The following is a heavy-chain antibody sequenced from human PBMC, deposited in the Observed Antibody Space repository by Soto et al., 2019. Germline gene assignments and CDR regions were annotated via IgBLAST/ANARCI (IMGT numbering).Heavy chain of an antibody. CDR1: GFSFSSYW. CDR3: AGDGVRNGAYNGWLDP. V-gene: IGHV3-7*03. CDR2: IKKDGREK. D-gene: IGHD3-16*01. Sequence: DVQLVESGGDLVQPGGSLRLSCAASGFSFSSYWMTWVRQAPGKGLEWVANIKKDGREKNYVASVKGRFTISRDNGKNLLFLQMDSLTPDDTAVYYCAGDGVRNGAYNGWLDPWGQGTLVTVSS. J-gene: IGHJ5*02.